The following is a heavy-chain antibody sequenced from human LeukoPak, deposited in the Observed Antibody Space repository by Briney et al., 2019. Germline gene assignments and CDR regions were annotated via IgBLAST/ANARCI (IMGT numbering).Heavy chain of an antibody. V-gene: IGHV3-23*01. Sequence: GGPRSLSVPALGFTFTTNALAWFRKAPGKGLEWVSAIRGSGDDTYYADSVKGRFTISRDNSKNTLSLQMNSLRAEDTAVYYCAKDFRVSYWGQGTLVTVSS. CDR2: IRGSGDDT. J-gene: IGHJ4*02. CDR1: GFTFTTNA. CDR3: AKDFRVSY.